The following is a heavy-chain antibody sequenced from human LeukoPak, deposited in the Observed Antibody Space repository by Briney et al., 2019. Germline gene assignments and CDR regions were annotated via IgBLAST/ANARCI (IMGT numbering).Heavy chain of an antibody. D-gene: IGHD3-22*01. V-gene: IGHV3-23*01. CDR3: AKGLISGYYYHAFDI. J-gene: IGHJ3*02. CDR2: ISGSGGRT. Sequence: GGSLRLSCAASGFTFSSYAMSWVRQAPGKGLEWVSSISGSGGRTHYTDSVKGRFTISRDNSKNTLYLQMNSLRVEDTAVYNCAKGLISGYYYHAFDIWGQGTMVTVSS. CDR1: GFTFSSYA.